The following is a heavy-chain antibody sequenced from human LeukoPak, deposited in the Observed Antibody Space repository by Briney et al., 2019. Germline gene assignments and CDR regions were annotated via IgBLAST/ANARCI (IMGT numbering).Heavy chain of an antibody. J-gene: IGHJ6*03. V-gene: IGHV4-59*01. CDR2: IFHNGNT. Sequence: SETLSLTCTVSDGSMSPYNWSWIRQSPGKGLEWIAYIFHNGNTKYNPSLWSRVTISIDTSRNQVFLNLNSVTAADTAVYYCARGGYYYLDVWGKGTTVTVSS. CDR3: ARGGYYYLDV. CDR1: DGSMSPYN.